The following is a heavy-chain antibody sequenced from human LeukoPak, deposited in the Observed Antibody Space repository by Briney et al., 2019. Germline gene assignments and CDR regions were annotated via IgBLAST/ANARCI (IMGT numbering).Heavy chain of an antibody. CDR2: VSGGGQNT. V-gene: IGHV3-23*01. D-gene: IGHD2-15*01. CDR3: ARIAVKLGYCSGGYCTDF. Sequence: GGSLRLSCAASGFTFSSHGMYWVRQAPGKGLEWVSGVSGGGQNTYYADSVKGRFTVSRDNSRSTVYLQMSGLRAEDTAVYYCARIAVKLGYCSGGYCTDFWGQGTLVTVSS. J-gene: IGHJ4*02. CDR1: GFTFSSHG.